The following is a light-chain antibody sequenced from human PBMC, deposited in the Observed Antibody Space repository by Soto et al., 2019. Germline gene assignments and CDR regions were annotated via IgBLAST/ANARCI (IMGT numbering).Light chain of an antibody. V-gene: IGLV2-14*01. J-gene: IGLJ2*01. CDR1: SSDVGGYNY. Sequence: QSALTQPASVSGSPGQSITISCTGTSSDVGGYNYVSWYQQHPGKAPKLMIYDVSNRPSGVSNHFSGSKSGNTASLTISGLQAEDETDYYCSSYTSSSPVVFGGGTKLTVL. CDR3: SSYTSSSPVV. CDR2: DVS.